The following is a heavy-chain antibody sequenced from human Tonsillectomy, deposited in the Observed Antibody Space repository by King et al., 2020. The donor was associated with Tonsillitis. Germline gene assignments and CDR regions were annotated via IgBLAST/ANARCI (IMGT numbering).Heavy chain of an antibody. V-gene: IGHV1-2*02. J-gene: IGHJ1*01. CDR3: ATNAIESDTSAYRGFRH. CDR2: INPNSGDT. CDR1: GDTFTGHF. Sequence: QLVQSGAELRKPGASVTVSCRPSGDTFTGHFVHWVRQAPGQGLEWMGWINPNSGDTHYAPNFQGRVTLSGDVSSTTAYMGLSSLRPDDTAVYYCATNAIESDTSAYRGFRHWGQGTLVTVSS. D-gene: IGHD3-22*01.